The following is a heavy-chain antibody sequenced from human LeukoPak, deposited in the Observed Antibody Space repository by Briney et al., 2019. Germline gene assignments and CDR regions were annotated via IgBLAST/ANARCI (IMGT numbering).Heavy chain of an antibody. CDR3: VKNSGSYYHFDY. V-gene: IGHV3-64D*09. CDR2: ISSSGGTT. CDR1: GFTFSSYS. D-gene: IGHD1-26*01. Sequence: PVGSLRLSCSASGFTFSSYSMHWVRQAPGKELEYVSAISSSGGTTYYADSVKGSFTISRDNSKSTLYLQMSSLRTEDTAVYYCVKNSGSYYHFDYWGQGTLVTVSS. J-gene: IGHJ4*02.